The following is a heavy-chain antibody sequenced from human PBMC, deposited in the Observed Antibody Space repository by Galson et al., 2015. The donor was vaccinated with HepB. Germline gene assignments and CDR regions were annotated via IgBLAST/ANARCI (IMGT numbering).Heavy chain of an antibody. CDR3: ASSRCGGDCFIYNWFDP. D-gene: IGHD2-21*02. J-gene: IGHJ5*02. V-gene: IGHV1-69*02. Sequence: SVKVSCKASGGTFSSYTISWVRQAPGQGLEWMGRIIPILGIANYAQKVQGRVTITADKSTSTAYMELSSLRSEDTAVYYCASSRCGGDCFIYNWFDPWGQGTLVTVST. CDR1: GGTFSSYT. CDR2: IIPILGIA.